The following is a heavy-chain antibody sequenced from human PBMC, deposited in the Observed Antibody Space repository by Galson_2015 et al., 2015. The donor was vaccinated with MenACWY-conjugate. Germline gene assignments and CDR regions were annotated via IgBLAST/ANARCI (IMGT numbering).Heavy chain of an antibody. CDR3: TRMSRANLGESSLFAGQFDH. Sequence: QVQLHESGPGLVKTSETLSLTCTASGGSISGSFRSWIRQPPGKGLEWIGYIYYSGGTTSYNPSLESRVTMSVDTSKNQCSLKLSSVTAADTAVYYCTRMSRANLGESSLFAGQFDHWGQGTLVTVSS. J-gene: IGHJ4*02. CDR2: IYYSGGT. CDR1: GGSISGSF. D-gene: IGHD3-16*02. V-gene: IGHV4-59*01.